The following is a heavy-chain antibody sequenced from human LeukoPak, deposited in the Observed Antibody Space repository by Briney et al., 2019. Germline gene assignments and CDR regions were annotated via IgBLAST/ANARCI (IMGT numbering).Heavy chain of an antibody. D-gene: IGHD2-21*01. V-gene: IGHV1-69*08. J-gene: IGHJ6*02. CDR3: ARNCGGGANCYNLFGMDV. CDR1: GGTFSSYT. Sequence: GASVKVSCKASGGTFSSYTISWVRQAPGQGLEWMGRIIPIFNTANYAQKFQGRVTITADKSTTTAYMELTNLRSDDTAVYFCARNCGGGANCYNLFGMDVWGQGTTVTVSS. CDR2: IIPIFNTA.